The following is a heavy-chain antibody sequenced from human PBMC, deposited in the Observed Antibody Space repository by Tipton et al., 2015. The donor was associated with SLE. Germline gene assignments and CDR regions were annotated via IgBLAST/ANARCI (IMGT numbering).Heavy chain of an antibody. CDR2: IDYTGKT. CDR3: ARGSDGEYVRYFDV. Sequence: TLSLTCTVSGGSFTSHYWGYIRQPPGKGLEWIGHIDYTGKTDYNPSLKTRVTITVDPSKNQFSLNLGSVTAADTATYYCARGSDGEYVRYFDVWGPGTLVTVSS. J-gene: IGHJ2*01. V-gene: IGHV4-59*11. D-gene: IGHD4-17*01. CDR1: GGSFTSHY.